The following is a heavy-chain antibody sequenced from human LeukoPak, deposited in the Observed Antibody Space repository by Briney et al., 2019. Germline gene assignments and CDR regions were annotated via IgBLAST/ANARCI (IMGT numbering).Heavy chain of an antibody. V-gene: IGHV4-59*01. Sequence: SETLSLTCTVSGGSISSYYWSWIRQPPGKGLEWIGYIYYSGSTNYNPSLKSRVTISVDTSKNQFSLKLSSVTAADTAVYYCARASSMVRGVMAFDYWGQGTLVTVSS. CDR1: GGSISSYY. D-gene: IGHD3-10*01. J-gene: IGHJ4*02. CDR2: IYYSGST. CDR3: ARASSMVRGVMAFDY.